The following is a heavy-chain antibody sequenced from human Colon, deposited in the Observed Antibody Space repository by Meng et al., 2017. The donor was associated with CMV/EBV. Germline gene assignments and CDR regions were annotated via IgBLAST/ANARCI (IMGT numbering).Heavy chain of an antibody. D-gene: IGHD2-2*01. Sequence: ASVKVSCKTSGYTFTAYYVFWMRQAPGQGLEWMGMINPTGGSTSFAPDFRGRVTLTRDTSTSTVYMEVTSLRSEDTAVYYCARGTVRGPADHWGQGTLVTVSS. V-gene: IGHV1-46*01. CDR2: INPTGGST. CDR1: GYTFTAYY. J-gene: IGHJ4*02. CDR3: ARGTVRGPADH.